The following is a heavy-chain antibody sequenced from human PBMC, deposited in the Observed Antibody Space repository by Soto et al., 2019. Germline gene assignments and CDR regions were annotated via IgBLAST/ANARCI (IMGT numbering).Heavy chain of an antibody. CDR3: AGGGPYYYDSSVGGVFHI. D-gene: IGHD3-22*01. CDR1: GFTFSTYA. Sequence: GGSLRLSCAASGFTFSTYAMHWVRQAPGKGLDWVAVISYDGSNKYYADSVKGRFTISRDNSKNTLYLQMNSLRAEDTTVYYCAGGGPYYYDSSVGGVFHIWGKGKRVPV. V-gene: IGHV3-30-3*01. CDR2: ISYDGSNK. J-gene: IGHJ3*02.